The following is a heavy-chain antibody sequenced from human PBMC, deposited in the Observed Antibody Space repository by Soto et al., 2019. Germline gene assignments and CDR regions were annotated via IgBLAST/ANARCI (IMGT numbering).Heavy chain of an antibody. V-gene: IGHV4-30-2*01. J-gene: IGHJ6*02. CDR1: GGSISSGGYS. CDR3: ARVGDFWSGGEYYYGMDV. Sequence: SETLSLTCAVSGGSISSGGYSWSWIRQPPGKGLEWIGYIYHSGSTYYNPSLKSRVTISVDRSKNQFSLKLSSVTAADTAVYYCARVGDFWSGGEYYYGMDVWRPGTTVTVSS. CDR2: IYHSGST. D-gene: IGHD3-3*01.